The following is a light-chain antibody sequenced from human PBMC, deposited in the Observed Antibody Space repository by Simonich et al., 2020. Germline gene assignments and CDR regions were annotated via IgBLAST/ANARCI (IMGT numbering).Light chain of an antibody. CDR3: QQYYSTPYT. Sequence: DIVMTQSPDSLAVSLGERATINCKSSQSVLYSSNNKNYLAWYQKKPGQPPKLLIYWASTRESGVPDRFSGSGSGTDFTLTISSRQAEDVAVYYCQQYYSTPYTFGQGTKLEIK. V-gene: IGKV4-1*01. CDR1: QSVLYSSNNKNY. CDR2: WAS. J-gene: IGKJ2*01.